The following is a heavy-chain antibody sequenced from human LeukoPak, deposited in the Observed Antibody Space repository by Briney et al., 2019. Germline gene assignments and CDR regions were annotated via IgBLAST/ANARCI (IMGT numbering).Heavy chain of an antibody. CDR2: INGDGSST. J-gene: IGHJ5*01. CDR1: GFTFNTYW. D-gene: IGHD4-11*01. Sequence: PGGSLRLSCAASGFTFNTYWMHWVRQVPGKGLVWVSRINGDGSSTAYADSVKGRFTISRDNAKNTVYLQMNSLRVEVTAVYFCAREKGSSNYDSWGQGTLVTVSS. CDR3: AREKGSSNYDS. V-gene: IGHV3-74*03.